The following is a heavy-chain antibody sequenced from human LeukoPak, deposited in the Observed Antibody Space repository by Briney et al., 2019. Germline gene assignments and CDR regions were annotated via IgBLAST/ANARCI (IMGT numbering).Heavy chain of an antibody. Sequence: SETLSLTCTVSGYSINSGYYWGWIRQPPGKGLEWIGSMYYSGSTYYNPSLKSRVTISVDTSKNQFSLKLSSVTAADTAVYYCARNIAVAGRGDYMDVWGKGTTVTISS. CDR2: MYYSGST. J-gene: IGHJ6*03. CDR3: ARNIAVAGRGDYMDV. V-gene: IGHV4-38-2*02. D-gene: IGHD6-19*01. CDR1: GYSINSGYY.